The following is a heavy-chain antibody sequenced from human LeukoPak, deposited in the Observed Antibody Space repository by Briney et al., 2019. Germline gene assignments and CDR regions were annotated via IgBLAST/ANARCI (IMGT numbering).Heavy chain of an antibody. CDR1: GGSFSTYY. V-gene: IGHV4-4*07. CDR3: ARDLIVPVALTGSGSYSTDY. Sequence: SETLSLTCAVYGGSFSTYYWSWIRQPAGKGLEWIGRIYTSGSTNYNPFLKSRVTMSVDTSKNQFSLKLSSVTAADTAVYYCARDLIVPVALTGSGSYSTDYWGQGTLVTVSS. CDR2: IYTSGST. J-gene: IGHJ4*02. D-gene: IGHD3-10*01.